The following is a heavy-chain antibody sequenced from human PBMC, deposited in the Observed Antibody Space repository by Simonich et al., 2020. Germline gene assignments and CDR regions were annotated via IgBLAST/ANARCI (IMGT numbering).Heavy chain of an antibody. Sequence: EVQLVESGGGLVQPGGSLRLSCAASGFTFSSYEMNWVRQAPGEGVEWVSYISSRGSTKYYADSVKGRFTISRDNAKNSLYLQMNSLRAEDTAVYYCARHYYGDYYFDYWGQGTLVTVSS. J-gene: IGHJ4*02. CDR2: ISSRGSTK. CDR3: ARHYYGDYYFDY. CDR1: GFTFSSYE. D-gene: IGHD4-17*01. V-gene: IGHV3-48*03.